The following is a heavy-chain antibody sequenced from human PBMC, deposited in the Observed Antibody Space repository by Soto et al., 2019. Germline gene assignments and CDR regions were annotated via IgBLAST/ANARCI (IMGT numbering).Heavy chain of an antibody. CDR1: GGTFNSYT. Sequence: QVQLVQSEAEVKKPGSSLRLSCRTSGGTFNSYTINWVQRAPGQGLEWMGGIMAIFEKRNYAKKFLGRVRISSDESTSTAYLELSGLTIEDTAGYYCARERASGNHDFWGQGTPVTVSS. CDR2: IMAIFEKR. V-gene: IGHV1-69*01. D-gene: IGHD1-1*01. J-gene: IGHJ4*02. CDR3: ARERASGNHDF.